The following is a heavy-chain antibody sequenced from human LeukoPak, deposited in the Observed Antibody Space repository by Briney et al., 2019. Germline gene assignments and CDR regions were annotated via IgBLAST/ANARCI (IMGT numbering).Heavy chain of an antibody. V-gene: IGHV3-23*01. CDR2: ITYDGYTT. Sequence: GGSLRLSCAASGFTFSSYAMGWVRQAPGKGLEWVSTITYDGYTTYYADSVKGRFTISRDNFKETLYLQMNSLRADDTAIYYCAKQSPYSGKYYFDYWGQGTLVTVSS. D-gene: IGHD1-26*01. CDR1: GFTFSSYA. J-gene: IGHJ4*02. CDR3: AKQSPYSGKYYFDY.